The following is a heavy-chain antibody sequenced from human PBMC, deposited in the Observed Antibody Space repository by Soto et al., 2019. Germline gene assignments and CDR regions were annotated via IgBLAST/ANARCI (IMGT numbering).Heavy chain of an antibody. Sequence: QVQLVESGGGVVQPGRSLSLSCAASGFTFSSYGMHWVRQAPGKGLEWVAVISYDGSNKYYADSVKGRFTISRDNSKNTLYLQMNSLRAEDTAVYYCAKDLVSSWSTYDYWGQGTLVTVSS. CDR3: AKDLVSSWSTYDY. V-gene: IGHV3-30*18. D-gene: IGHD6-6*01. CDR2: ISYDGSNK. J-gene: IGHJ4*02. CDR1: GFTFSSYG.